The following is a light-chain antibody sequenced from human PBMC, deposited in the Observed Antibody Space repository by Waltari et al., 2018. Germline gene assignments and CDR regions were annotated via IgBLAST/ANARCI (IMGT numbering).Light chain of an antibody. J-gene: IGKJ1*01. CDR1: QSISSF. Sequence: SRASQSISSFLAWYQKKPGQPPRLLMYSASRRATVIPDRCSGSGSGTDFSLTISILEPEDSAVYYCQHYVRLPATFGQGTKVEVK. CDR2: SAS. CDR3: QHYVRLPAT. V-gene: IGKV3-20*01.